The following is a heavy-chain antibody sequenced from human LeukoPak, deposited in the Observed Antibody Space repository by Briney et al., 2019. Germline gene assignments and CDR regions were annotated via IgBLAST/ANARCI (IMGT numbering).Heavy chain of an antibody. Sequence: PSETLSLTRTVSGGSISSGSYYWSWIRQPAGKGLGFIGRIYTSGTTNYNPSLKSRVTISVDTSKNQFSLNLSSVTAADTAVYYCAREGGYYPYNWFDPWGQGTLVTVSS. V-gene: IGHV4-61*02. J-gene: IGHJ5*02. CDR1: GGSISSGSYY. CDR2: IYTSGTT. CDR3: AREGGYYPYNWFDP. D-gene: IGHD3-3*01.